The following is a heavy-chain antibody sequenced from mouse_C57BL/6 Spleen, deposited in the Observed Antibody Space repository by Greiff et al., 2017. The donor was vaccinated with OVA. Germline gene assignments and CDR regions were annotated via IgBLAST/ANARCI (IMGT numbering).Heavy chain of an antibody. CDR3: TRRDRDY. CDR1: GYTFTDYE. J-gene: IGHJ2*01. D-gene: IGHD3-3*01. CDR2: IDPETGGT. Sequence: VHLVESGAELVRPGASVTLSCKASGYTFTDYEMHWVKQTPVHGLEWIGAIDPETGGTAYNQKFKGKAILTADKSSSTAYMELRSLTSEDSAVYYCTRRDRDYWGQGTTLTVSS. V-gene: IGHV1-15*01.